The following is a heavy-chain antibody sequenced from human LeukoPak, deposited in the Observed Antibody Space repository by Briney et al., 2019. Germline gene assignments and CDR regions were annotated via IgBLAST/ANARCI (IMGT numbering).Heavy chain of an antibody. Sequence: PSETLSLTCAVYGGSFSGYYWSWIRQPPGKGLGWIGEINHSGSTNYNPSLKSRVTISVDTSKNQFSLKLSSVTAADTAVYYCARAPYGDYVGVYFDYWGKGTLVTVSS. CDR3: ARAPYGDYVGVYFDY. CDR2: INHSGST. J-gene: IGHJ4*02. V-gene: IGHV4-34*01. D-gene: IGHD4-17*01. CDR1: GGSFSGYY.